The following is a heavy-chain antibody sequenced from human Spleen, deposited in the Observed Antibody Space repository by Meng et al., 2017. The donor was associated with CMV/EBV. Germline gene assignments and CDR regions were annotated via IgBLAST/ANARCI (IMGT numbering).Heavy chain of an antibody. Sequence: SETLSLTCTVSGGSISRYFWSWIRQPPGRGLEWIGYIYYSGSTNYNPSLKSRVTISVDTSKNHFSLKLSSVTAADTAVYYCARDIGRHYGSGTYSSYYYGMDVWGQGTTVTVSS. CDR2: IYYSGST. CDR3: ARDIGRHYGSGTYSSYYYGMDV. D-gene: IGHD3-10*01. CDR1: GGSISRYF. V-gene: IGHV4-59*01. J-gene: IGHJ6*02.